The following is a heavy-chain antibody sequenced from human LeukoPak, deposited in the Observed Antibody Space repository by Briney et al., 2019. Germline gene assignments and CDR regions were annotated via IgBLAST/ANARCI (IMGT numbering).Heavy chain of an antibody. J-gene: IGHJ3*02. CDR3: ARSGAEVAFDI. CDR2: ISSSGSTI. V-gene: IGHV3-48*03. D-gene: IGHD7-27*01. CDR1: GFTFSSYE. Sequence: GGSLRLSCAASGFTFSSYEMNWVRQAPGKGLEWVSYISSSGSTIYYADSVKGRFTISRDNAKNSLYLQMNSLRAEDTAVYYCARSGAEVAFDIWGQGTMVTVSS.